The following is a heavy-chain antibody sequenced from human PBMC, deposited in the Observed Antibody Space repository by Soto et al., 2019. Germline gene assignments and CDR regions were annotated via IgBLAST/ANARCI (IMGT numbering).Heavy chain of an antibody. CDR2: IGSTGSTI. J-gene: IGHJ4*02. CDR3: ARRGYSGYDWGWYFDF. D-gene: IGHD5-12*01. V-gene: IGHV3-48*03. Sequence: PXGSLILSCEAAGVDFRIYEMNWVRQAPGRGLDWLSYIGSTGSTIYYADSVKGRFTISRDDGKNSVYLQMNTLRAEDTAVYYCARRGYSGYDWGWYFDFWGQGTPVTVSS. CDR1: GVDFRIYE.